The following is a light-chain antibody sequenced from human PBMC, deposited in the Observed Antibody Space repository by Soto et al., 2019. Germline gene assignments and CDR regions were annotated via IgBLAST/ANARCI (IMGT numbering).Light chain of an antibody. Sequence: GXPGQRVTISCTGSSSNFGAGYDVHWYQQLPGTAPKLLIYGTTNRPSGVPDRFSGSKSGTSASLAITGLQAEDEADYYCQSYDSSLSAYVLGTGTKVTVL. V-gene: IGLV1-40*01. CDR1: SSNFGAGYD. CDR3: QSYDSSLSAYV. J-gene: IGLJ1*01. CDR2: GTT.